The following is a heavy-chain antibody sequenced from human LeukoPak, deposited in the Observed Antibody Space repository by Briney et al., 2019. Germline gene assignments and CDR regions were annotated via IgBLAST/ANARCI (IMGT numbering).Heavy chain of an antibody. V-gene: IGHV4-30-2*01. CDR1: GGSISSSSYY. CDR3: ARGRRLTTVTTPLDY. D-gene: IGHD4-11*01. J-gene: IGHJ4*02. Sequence: SETLSLTCTVSGGSISSSSYYWSWIRQPPGKGLEWIGYIYHSGSTYYNPSLKSRVTISVDRSKNQFSLKLSSVTAADTAVYYCARGRRLTTVTTPLDYWGQGTLVTVSS. CDR2: IYHSGST.